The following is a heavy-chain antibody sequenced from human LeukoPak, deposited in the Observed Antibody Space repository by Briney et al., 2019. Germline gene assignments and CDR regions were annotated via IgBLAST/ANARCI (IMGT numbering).Heavy chain of an antibody. J-gene: IGHJ4*02. CDR3: AREFGYCTGGVCYTNFDY. V-gene: IGHV3-48*02. D-gene: IGHD2-8*02. CDR1: GFTFSSYS. CDR2: ISCSSSTI. Sequence: PGGSLRLSCAASGFTFSSYSMNWVRQAPGKGLEWVSYISCSSSTIYYADSVKGRFTISRDNAKNSLYLQMNSLRDEDTAVYYCAREFGYCTGGVCYTNFDYWGQGTLVTVSS.